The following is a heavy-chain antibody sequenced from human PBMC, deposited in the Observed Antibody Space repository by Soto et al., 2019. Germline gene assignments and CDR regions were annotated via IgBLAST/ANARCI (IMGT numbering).Heavy chain of an antibody. D-gene: IGHD3-10*01. J-gene: IGHJ5*02. V-gene: IGHV4-39*01. Sequence: SETLSLTCTVSGGSISSSSYYWGWIRQPPGKGLEWIGSIYYSGSTYYNPSLKSRVTISVDTSKNQFSLKLSSVTAADTAVYYCARYMVRVVWFDPWGQGTLVTVSS. CDR1: GGSISSSSYY. CDR2: IYYSGST. CDR3: ARYMVRVVWFDP.